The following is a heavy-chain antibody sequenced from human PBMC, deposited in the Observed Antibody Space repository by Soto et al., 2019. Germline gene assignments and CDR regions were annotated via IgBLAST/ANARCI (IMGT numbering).Heavy chain of an antibody. V-gene: IGHV4-39*07. D-gene: IGHD3-10*01. CDR1: GGSISSSSYY. CDR2: IYYSGST. Sequence: PSRTPSLTCTVSGGSISSSSYYWGWIRQPPGKGLEWIGRIYYSGSTYYNPSLKSRVTISVDTSKNQFSLNLSSVTTADTALYFFTTGRVLYCSVYRCPGPLVTVS. CDR3: TTGRVLYCSVY. J-gene: IGHJ4*02.